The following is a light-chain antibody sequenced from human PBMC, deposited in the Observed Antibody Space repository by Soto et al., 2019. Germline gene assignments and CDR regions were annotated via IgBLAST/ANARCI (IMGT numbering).Light chain of an antibody. CDR1: QSVSNNY. V-gene: IGKV3-20*01. CDR2: GAS. CDR3: QQYGRSGT. Sequence: TPYRGTLSNPPPSRATLSCRASQSVSNNYLAWYQQKPGQAPRLLIYGASNRATAIPDRFSGSGSGTDFTLTISRLEPEDLAVYYCQQYGRSGTFGQGTKVEI. J-gene: IGKJ1*01.